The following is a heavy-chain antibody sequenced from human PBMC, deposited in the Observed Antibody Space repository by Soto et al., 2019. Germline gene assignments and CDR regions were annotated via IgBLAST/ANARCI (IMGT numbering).Heavy chain of an antibody. CDR1: GFTFSDSA. Sequence: EVQLVESGGGLVQPGGSLKLSCAASGFTFSDSAIHWVRQTSGKGLEWVGRIRSKANNYATVYAASLEGRFTISRDDAKNTEHLQINSLKNEDTAVYYCTRPNDDDYQTCDYWGQGTLVIVSS. CDR3: TRPNDDDYQTCDY. D-gene: IGHD4-17*01. V-gene: IGHV3-73*02. J-gene: IGHJ4*02. CDR2: IRSKANNYAT.